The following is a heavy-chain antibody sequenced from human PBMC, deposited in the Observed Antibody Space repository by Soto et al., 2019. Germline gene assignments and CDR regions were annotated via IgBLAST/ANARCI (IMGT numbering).Heavy chain of an antibody. CDR1: GGSISSGGYS. D-gene: IGHD3-3*02. V-gene: IGHV4-30-2*01. CDR2: IYHSGST. J-gene: IGHJ5*02. Sequence: PSETLCLTCAVSGGSISSGGYSWSWIRQPPGKGLEWIGYIYHSGSTYYNPSLKSRVTISVDRSKNQFSLKLSSVTAADTAVYYCARGPPFLPWGQGTLVTVSS. CDR3: ARGPPFLP.